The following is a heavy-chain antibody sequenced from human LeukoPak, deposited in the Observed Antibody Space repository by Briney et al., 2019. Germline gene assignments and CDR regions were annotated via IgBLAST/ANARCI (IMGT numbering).Heavy chain of an antibody. V-gene: IGHV3-30*05. CDR1: GFTFSSYG. J-gene: IGHJ4*02. Sequence: GRSLRLSCAASGFTFSSYGMHWARQAPGKGLEWVAVISYDGSDKYYADSVKGRFTISRDSPKNTLYLQMDSLRAEDMAVYYCARARGGTYGDFFDYWGQGTLVSVSS. D-gene: IGHD1-26*01. CDR3: ARARGGTYGDFFDY. CDR2: ISYDGSDK.